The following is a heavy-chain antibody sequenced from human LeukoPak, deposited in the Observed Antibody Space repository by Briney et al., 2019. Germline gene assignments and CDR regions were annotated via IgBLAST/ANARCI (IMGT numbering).Heavy chain of an antibody. Sequence: SETLALTCTVSGGSVSSGDYWWGWIRQPPGKGLEWIGIIDYTGSTYYNPSLTSRLNNSVDTSKNQFSLKLGSVTDADTAVYYCARQFGLGKWYLDFWGQGTLVTVSS. V-gene: IGHV4-39*01. CDR3: ARQFGLGKWYLDF. CDR1: GGSVSSGDYW. J-gene: IGHJ4*02. D-gene: IGHD3-16*01. CDR2: IDYTGST.